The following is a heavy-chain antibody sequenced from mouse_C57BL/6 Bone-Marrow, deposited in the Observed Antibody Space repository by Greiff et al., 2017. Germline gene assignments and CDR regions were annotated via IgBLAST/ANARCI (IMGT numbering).Heavy chain of an antibody. Sequence: VQLQQSGAELARPGASVKLSCKASGYTFTSYGISWVKQRTGQGLEWIGEIYPRSGNTYYNEKFKGKATLTADKSSSTAYMELSSLTSEDSAVYFCARKVYYYGSSYHYFDYWGQGTTLTVSS. V-gene: IGHV1-81*01. CDR3: ARKVYYYGSSYHYFDY. J-gene: IGHJ2*01. CDR1: GYTFTSYG. CDR2: IYPRSGNT. D-gene: IGHD1-1*01.